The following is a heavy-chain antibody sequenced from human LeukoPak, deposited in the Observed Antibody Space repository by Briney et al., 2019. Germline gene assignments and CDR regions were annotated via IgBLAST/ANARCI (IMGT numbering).Heavy chain of an antibody. Sequence: GRSLRLSCAASGFIFSSYGMHWVRQAPGKGLEWVAVIWYDGSNKYYADSVKGRFTISRDNSKNTLYLQMNSLRAGDTAVYYCARDHGIAAAASYSSGWYDLDYWGQGTLVTVSS. CDR1: GFIFSSYG. CDR3: ARDHGIAAAASYSSGWYDLDY. J-gene: IGHJ4*02. D-gene: IGHD6-19*01. CDR2: IWYDGSNK. V-gene: IGHV3-33*01.